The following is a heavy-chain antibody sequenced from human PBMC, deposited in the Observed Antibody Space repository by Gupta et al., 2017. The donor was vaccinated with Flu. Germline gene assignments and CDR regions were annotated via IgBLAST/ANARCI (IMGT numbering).Heavy chain of an antibody. V-gene: IGHV3-21*01. CDR3: ARLRDDYFYAMDV. CDR2: ISRRSSYI. J-gene: IGHJ6*02. CDR1: GFGWSGYS. Sequence: EVQLVVPGGGLVTPGVSLRLACVASGFGWSGYSFNWVRQAPGKGPEWVASISRRSSYIYYAESLKGRFSISRDDAKNAVSLLMNSLTAEDSAVYYCARLRDDYFYAMDVWGQGTTVTVSS.